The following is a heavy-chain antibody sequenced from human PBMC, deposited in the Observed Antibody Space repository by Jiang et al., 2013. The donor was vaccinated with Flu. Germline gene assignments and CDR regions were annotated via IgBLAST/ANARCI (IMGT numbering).Heavy chain of an antibody. Sequence: GYTFTSYAMNWVRQAPGQGLEWMGWINTNTGNPTYAQGFTGRFVFSLDTSVSTAYLQISSLKAEDTAVYYCASEEYSSSWGAFDIWGQGTMVTVSS. CDR1: GYTFTSYA. D-gene: IGHD6-6*01. CDR3: ASEEYSSSWGAFDI. CDR2: INTNTGNP. J-gene: IGHJ3*02. V-gene: IGHV7-4-1*02.